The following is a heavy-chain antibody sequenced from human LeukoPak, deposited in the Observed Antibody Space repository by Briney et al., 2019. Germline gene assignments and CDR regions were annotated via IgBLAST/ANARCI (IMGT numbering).Heavy chain of an antibody. CDR1: GRSLSRYY. J-gene: IGHJ5*02. V-gene: IGHV4-4*07. CDR2: IYTSGST. D-gene: IGHD3-10*01. CDR3: ARDTHYGSGSCILYNWFDP. Sequence: SETLSLTGTVFGRSLSRYYWSWIRQPAGKGLEWIGRIYTSGSTNYNPSLKSRVTMSVDTSKNQFSLKLSSVTAADTAVYYCARDTHYGSGSCILYNWFDPWGQGTLVTVSS.